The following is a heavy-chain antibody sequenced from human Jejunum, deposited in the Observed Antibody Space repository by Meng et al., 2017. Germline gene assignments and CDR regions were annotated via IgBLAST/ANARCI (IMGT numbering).Heavy chain of an antibody. V-gene: IGHV4-34*01. J-gene: IGHJ4*02. D-gene: IGHD4-17*01. CDR1: GGSLKDFY. CDR2: LSHSGST. Sequence: QVQLQQWGAGLLKPSETLSLTCAFSGGSLKDFYWNWIRQTPGKGLEWIGELSHSGSTNYNPSLKRRVTISVDRSQNQLSLKLTSVSGTDTAVYFCARALGAYGDSGFAYWGQGALVTVSS. CDR3: ARALGAYGDSGFAY.